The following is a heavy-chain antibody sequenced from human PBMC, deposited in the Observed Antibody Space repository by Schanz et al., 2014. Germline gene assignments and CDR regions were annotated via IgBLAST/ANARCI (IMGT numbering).Heavy chain of an antibody. CDR3: AKAKSGAHGAFDI. CDR2: LSGSGAGT. V-gene: IGHV3-23*04. CDR1: GFTFSRYG. J-gene: IGHJ3*02. D-gene: IGHD3-10*01. Sequence: VHLVESGGGVVQPGRSLRLSCAASGFTFSRYGMHWVRQAPGKGLEWVSTLSGSGAGTFYADSVKGRFTISRDNSENTLYLQMNSLRAEDTAVYYCAKAKSGAHGAFDIWGQGTMVTVSS.